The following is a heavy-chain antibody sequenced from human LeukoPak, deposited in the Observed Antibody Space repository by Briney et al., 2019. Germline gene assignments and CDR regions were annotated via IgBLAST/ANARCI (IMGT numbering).Heavy chain of an antibody. V-gene: IGHV3-48*01. D-gene: IGHD6-19*01. Sequence: PGGSLRLSCATSGFTFSSYSMNWVRQAPGKGLGWVSYISSGSTTIYYADSVKGRFTISRDNAKNSLYLQMNSLRADDTAVYYPVRDVEQWLVRVYYFDYWGQGTLVTVSS. CDR3: VRDVEQWLVRVYYFDY. CDR1: GFTFSSYS. J-gene: IGHJ4*02. CDR2: ISSGSTTI.